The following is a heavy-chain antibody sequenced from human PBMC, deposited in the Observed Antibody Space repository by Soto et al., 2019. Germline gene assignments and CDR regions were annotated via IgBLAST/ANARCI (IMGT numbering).Heavy chain of an antibody. CDR1: GFTFSSFG. D-gene: IGHD3-16*01. Sequence: QVQLVESGGGVVQPGRSLRLSCAASGFTFSSFGMHWVRQAPGKGLEWVALISYDGSNKYYADSVKGRFTISRDKSKSTMYLQMKSLRAEDTGVYYSAKDRGRSSAGLDYWGQGTLVTVSS. J-gene: IGHJ4*02. V-gene: IGHV3-30*18. CDR2: ISYDGSNK. CDR3: AKDRGRSSAGLDY.